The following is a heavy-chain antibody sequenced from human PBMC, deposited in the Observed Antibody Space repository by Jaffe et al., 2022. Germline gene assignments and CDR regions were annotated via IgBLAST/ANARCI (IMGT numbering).Heavy chain of an antibody. CDR2: ISGSGGGT. D-gene: IGHD2-2*01. Sequence: EVQLLESGGGLVQPGGSLRLSCAASGFTFNNYLMSWVRQFPGKGLEWVSSISGSGGGTFYADSVKGRFTISRDNSKNTLYLQMNSLRDEDTALYYCAKRTEYAFYNWGQGTLVIVSA. CDR3: AKRTEYAFYN. CDR1: GFTFNNYL. J-gene: IGHJ1*01. V-gene: IGHV3-23*01.